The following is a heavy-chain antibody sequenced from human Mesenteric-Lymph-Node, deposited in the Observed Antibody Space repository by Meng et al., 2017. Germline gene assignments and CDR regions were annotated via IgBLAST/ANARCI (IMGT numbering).Heavy chain of an antibody. D-gene: IGHD6-19*01. CDR2: INPSSGGT. V-gene: IGHV1-2*06. CDR3: ATGVADFEY. CDR1: PYTGYY. J-gene: IGHJ4*02. Sequence: QVQLVQSGAEVKKPGASVKVSCKGSPYTGYYIHGVRQAPGQGLEWMGRINPSSGGTNYAQKFQGRVTMTRDTSISTAYMELSRLRSDDTAVYYCATGVADFEYWGQGTLVTVSS.